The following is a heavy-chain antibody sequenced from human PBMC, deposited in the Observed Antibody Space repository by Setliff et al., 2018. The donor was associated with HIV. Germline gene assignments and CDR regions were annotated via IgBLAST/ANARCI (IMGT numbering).Heavy chain of an antibody. J-gene: IGHJ4*02. CDR2: INPSSGST. V-gene: IGHV1-46*01. D-gene: IGHD1-7*01. Sequence: ASVKVSCKASGYTFTSYYMHWVRQAPGQGFEWMGIINPSSGSTTYAQKFQGRVTMTRDTSTSTVYMELSSLRSEDTAVYYCARVWEWNYDLGYWGQGTLVTV. CDR1: GYTFTSYY. CDR3: ARVWEWNYDLGY.